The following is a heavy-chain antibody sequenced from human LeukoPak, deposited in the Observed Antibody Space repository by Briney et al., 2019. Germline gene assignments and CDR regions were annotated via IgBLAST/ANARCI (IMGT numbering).Heavy chain of an antibody. CDR1: GFTFSSYW. CDR3: AMGDFQWELLSAFDI. CDR2: INTDGSST. D-gene: IGHD1-26*01. V-gene: IGHV3-74*01. Sequence: GGSLRLSCAASGFTFSSYWMHWVRQAPGKGLVWVSRINTDGSSTSYADSVKGRFTISRDNAKNTLYLQMNSLRAEDTAVYYCAMGDFQWELLSAFDIWGQGTMVTVSS. J-gene: IGHJ3*02.